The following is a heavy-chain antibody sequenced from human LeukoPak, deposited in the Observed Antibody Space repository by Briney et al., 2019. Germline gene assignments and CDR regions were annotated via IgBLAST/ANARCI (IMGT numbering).Heavy chain of an antibody. J-gene: IGHJ3*02. D-gene: IGHD2-21*02. CDR3: ARERLILYCGGDCFTDAFDI. V-gene: IGHV4-31*03. Sequence: SQTLSLTCTVSGGSISSGGYYWSWIRQHPGKGLEWIGYIYYSGSTYYNPSLKSRVTISVDTSKNQFSLKLSSVTAADTAVYYCARERLILYCGGDCFTDAFDIWGQGTMVTVSS. CDR1: GGSISSGGYY. CDR2: IYYSGST.